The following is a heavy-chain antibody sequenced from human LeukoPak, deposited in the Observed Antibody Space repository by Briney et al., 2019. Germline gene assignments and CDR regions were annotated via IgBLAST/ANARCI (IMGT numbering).Heavy chain of an antibody. D-gene: IGHD3-10*01. CDR1: GGSFSGYY. J-gene: IGHJ4*02. CDR3: ARGRWFGELLWGLFDY. V-gene: IGHV4-34*01. CDR2: INHSGST. Sequence: PSETLSLTCAVYGGSFSGYYWSWIRQPPGPGLGWIGEINHSGSTNYNPSLKGRVTISVDPTRSQFSLKLSSVTAADTAVYYCARGRWFGELLWGLFDYWGQGTLVTVSS.